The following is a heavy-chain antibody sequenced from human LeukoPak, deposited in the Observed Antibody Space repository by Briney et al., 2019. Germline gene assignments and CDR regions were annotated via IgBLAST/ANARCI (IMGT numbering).Heavy chain of an antibody. CDR1: GGSISSYC. J-gene: IGHJ5*02. CDR3: ARLLGCSSTSCSPREGWFDP. V-gene: IGHV4-59*01. CDR2: IYYSGST. Sequence: PSETLSLTCTVSGGSISSYCWSWIRQPPGKGLEWIGYIYYSGSTNYNPSLKSRVTISVDTSKNQFSLKLSSVTAADTAVYYCARLLGCSSTSCSPREGWFDPWGQGTLVTVSS. D-gene: IGHD2-2*01.